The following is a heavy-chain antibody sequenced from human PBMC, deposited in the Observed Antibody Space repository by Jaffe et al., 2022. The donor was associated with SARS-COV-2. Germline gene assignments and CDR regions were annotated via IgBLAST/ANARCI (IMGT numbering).Heavy chain of an antibody. D-gene: IGHD3-22*01. J-gene: IGHJ5*02. V-gene: IGHV1-46*01. CDR2: INPSGGST. CDR1: GYTFTSYY. Sequence: QVQLVQSGAEVKKPGASVKVSCKASGYTFTSYYMHWVRQAPGQGLEWMGIINPSGGSTSYAQKFQGRVTMTRDTSTSTVYMELSSLRSEDTAVYYCARGAGGYYYDMRWFDPWGQGTLVTVSS. CDR3: ARGAGGYYYDMRWFDP.